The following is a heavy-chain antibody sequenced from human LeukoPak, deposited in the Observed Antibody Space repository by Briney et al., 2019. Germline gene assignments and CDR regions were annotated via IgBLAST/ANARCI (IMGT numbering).Heavy chain of an antibody. CDR2: ISYDGSNK. V-gene: IGHV3-30*18. D-gene: IGHD3-22*01. J-gene: IGHJ4*02. CDR1: GFTFSSYG. Sequence: PGRSLRLSCAASGFTFSSYGMHWVRQAPGKGLEWVAVISYDGSNKYYADSVKGRFTISRDNSKNTPYLQMNSLRAEDTAVYYCAKDHHYYDSSGYPDYWGQGTLVTVSS. CDR3: AKDHHYYDSSGYPDY.